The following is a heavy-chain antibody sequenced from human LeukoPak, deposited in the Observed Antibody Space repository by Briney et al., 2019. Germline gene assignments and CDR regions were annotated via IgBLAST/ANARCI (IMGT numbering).Heavy chain of an antibody. Sequence: GESLKISCKGSGYSFTSYWIGWVRQLPGKGLEWMGIIYPGDSDTRYSPSFQSQVTISADKSISTAYLQWSSLKASDTAMYYCATSHLRGYSYGRIGTGAFDIWGQGTMVTVSS. D-gene: IGHD5-18*01. CDR1: GYSFTSYW. CDR2: IYPGDSDT. J-gene: IGHJ3*02. V-gene: IGHV5-51*01. CDR3: ATSHLRGYSYGRIGTGAFDI.